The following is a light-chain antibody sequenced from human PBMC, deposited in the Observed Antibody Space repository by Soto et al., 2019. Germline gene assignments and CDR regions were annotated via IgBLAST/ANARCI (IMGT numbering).Light chain of an antibody. CDR1: QSVSSNY. V-gene: IGKV3-20*01. J-gene: IGKJ1*01. Sequence: EVMLTQSPGTLSLSPGERATLSCRASQSVSSNYLAWYQQKSDQAPRLLIYGASNRATGIPDRFSGSGSGTDFTLTISRLEPEDFAVYYCQQYDTSPGTFGQGTKVEIK. CDR3: QQYDTSPGT. CDR2: GAS.